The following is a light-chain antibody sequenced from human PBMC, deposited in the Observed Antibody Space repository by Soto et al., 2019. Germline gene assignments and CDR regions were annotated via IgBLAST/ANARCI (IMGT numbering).Light chain of an antibody. J-gene: IGLJ3*02. CDR3: CSYAGSYTWV. V-gene: IGLV2-11*01. CDR2: AVT. CDR1: SSDVGDYNY. Sequence: QSALTQPRSESGSPGQLVTISCTGTSSDVGDYNYVSWYQQHPGKAPKLLIHAVTMRTSGVPDRFSGSKSGNTASLSISGLQAEDEADYSCCSYAGSYTWVFGGGTKLTVL.